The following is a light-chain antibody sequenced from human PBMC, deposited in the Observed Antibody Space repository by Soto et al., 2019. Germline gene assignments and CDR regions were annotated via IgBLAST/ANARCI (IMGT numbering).Light chain of an antibody. CDR1: QSLKSC. CDR2: KAS. CDR3: QQCRTFPLT. Sequence: DIQMTQSPSTLSASVGDRVTITCRASQSLKSCLAWYQQKPGKAPNLLIYKASTLESGVPSRFSGSGSETEFTLTISSLPPDDFATYYCQQCRTFPLTFGGGTNVEIK. V-gene: IGKV1-5*03. J-gene: IGKJ4*01.